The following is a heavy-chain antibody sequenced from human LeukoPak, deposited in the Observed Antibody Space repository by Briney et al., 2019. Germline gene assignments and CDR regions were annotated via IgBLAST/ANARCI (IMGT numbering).Heavy chain of an antibody. D-gene: IGHD3-22*01. V-gene: IGHV4-34*01. Sequence: SETLSLTCAVYGGSFSGYYWSWIRQPPGKGLEWIGEINHSGSTNYNPSLKSRVTISVDTSKNQFSPKLSSVTAADTAVYYCARARRVNPYYYDSSGYYCLFDYRGQGTLVTVSS. CDR1: GGSFSGYY. J-gene: IGHJ4*02. CDR2: INHSGST. CDR3: ARARRVNPYYYDSSGYYCLFDY.